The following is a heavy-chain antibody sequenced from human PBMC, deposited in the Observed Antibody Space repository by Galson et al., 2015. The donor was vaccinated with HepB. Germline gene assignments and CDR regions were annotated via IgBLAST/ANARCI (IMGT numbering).Heavy chain of an antibody. D-gene: IGHD6-19*01. J-gene: IGHJ4*02. CDR3: ARELRSGWYFFDY. V-gene: IGHV1-2*02. CDR2: INPNSGGT. CDR1: GYTFTGYY. Sequence: SVKVSCKASGYTFTGYYMHWVRQAPGQGLEWMGWINPNSGGTNYAQKFQGRVTMTRDTSISTVYMELSRLRSDDMAVYYCARELRSGWYFFDYWGQGTLVTVSS.